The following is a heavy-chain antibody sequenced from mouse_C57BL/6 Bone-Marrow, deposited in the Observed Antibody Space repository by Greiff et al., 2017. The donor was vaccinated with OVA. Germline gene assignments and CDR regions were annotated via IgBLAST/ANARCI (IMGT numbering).Heavy chain of an antibody. CDR3: ARLAYYSNSAWFAY. Sequence: QVQLQQPGAELVMPGASVKLSCKASGYTFTSYWMHWVKQRPGQGLEWIGEIDPSDSYTNYNQKFKGKSTLTVDKSSSKAYMQLSSLTSEDSAVYYCARLAYYSNSAWFAYWGQGTLVTVSA. CDR1: GYTFTSYW. CDR2: IDPSDSYT. J-gene: IGHJ3*01. D-gene: IGHD2-5*01. V-gene: IGHV1-69*01.